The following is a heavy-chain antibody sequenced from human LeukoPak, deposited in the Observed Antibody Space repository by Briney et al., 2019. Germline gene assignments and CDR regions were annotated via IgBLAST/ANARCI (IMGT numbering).Heavy chain of an antibody. CDR3: TRDQAGATAFDY. CDR2: ISHSGSS. Sequence: SETLSLTCTVSGYPISSGYYWGWIRQPPGKGLEYVGSISHSGSSFYNPSLRSRVTISVDTSKNQFSLRLNSVTAADTAVYYCTRDQAGATAFDYWGQGTLVTVSS. CDR1: GYPISSGYY. V-gene: IGHV4-38-2*02. J-gene: IGHJ4*02. D-gene: IGHD1-26*01.